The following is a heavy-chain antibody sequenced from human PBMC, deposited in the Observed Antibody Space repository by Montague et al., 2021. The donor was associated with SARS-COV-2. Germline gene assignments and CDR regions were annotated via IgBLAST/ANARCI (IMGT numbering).Heavy chain of an antibody. V-gene: IGHV4-34*01. D-gene: IGHD6-13*01. J-gene: IGHJ4*02. CDR3: TRVRQQLVRTYYLDY. Sequence: NNNPSLKSRVTISVDTPKNQFSLKLNSLTAADTAVYYCTRVRQQLVRTYYLDYWGQGTLVTVSS.